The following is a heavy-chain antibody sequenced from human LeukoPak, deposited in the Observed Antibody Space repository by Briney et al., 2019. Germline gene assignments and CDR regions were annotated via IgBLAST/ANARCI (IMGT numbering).Heavy chain of an antibody. CDR1: GYTFIDYY. V-gene: IGHV1-2*02. Sequence: ASVKVSCKTSGYTFIDYYMHWVRQAPGQGLEWMGWINPKDGDRNYAQKFQGRVTITRDTSIRTVYMELSSLTSDDTAVYFCARRRKHDYWGQGTLVTVSS. CDR2: INPKDGDR. J-gene: IGHJ4*02. CDR3: ARRRKHDY.